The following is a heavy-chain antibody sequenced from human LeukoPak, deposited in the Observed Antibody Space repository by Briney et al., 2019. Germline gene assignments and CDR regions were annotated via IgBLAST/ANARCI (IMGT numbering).Heavy chain of an antibody. CDR1: GFTFSSYW. Sequence: GGSLRLSCAASGFTFSSYWMSWVRQAPGKGLEWVANINQDGSEKYYVDSVKGRFTISRDNAKNSLYLQMNSLRAEDTAVYYCAREMYGDSYYYYYYGMDVWGQGTTVTVSS. D-gene: IGHD4-17*01. V-gene: IGHV3-7*01. J-gene: IGHJ6*02. CDR2: INQDGSEK. CDR3: AREMYGDSYYYYYYGMDV.